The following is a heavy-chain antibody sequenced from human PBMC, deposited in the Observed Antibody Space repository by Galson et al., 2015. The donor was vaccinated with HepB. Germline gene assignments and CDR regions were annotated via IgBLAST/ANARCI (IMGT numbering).Heavy chain of an antibody. J-gene: IGHJ3*02. V-gene: IGHV5-51*01. CDR3: ARHGVTPMTDNAFDI. Sequence: QSGAEVKKPGESLRISCKGSGYTSTNYWIGWVRQIPGKGLEWMGIIFLGDSDSRYSPSFQGQVTFSADKSISTAYLQLSRLKASDTAMYYCARHGVTPMTDNAFDIWGQGTLVIVSS. D-gene: IGHD4-17*01. CDR2: IFLGDSDS. CDR1: GYTSTNYW.